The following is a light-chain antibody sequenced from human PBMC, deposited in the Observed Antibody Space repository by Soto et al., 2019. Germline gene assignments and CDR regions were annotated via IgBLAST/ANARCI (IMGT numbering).Light chain of an antibody. CDR1: QSVSSY. Sequence: EIVLTQSPATLSLSPGERATLSCRASQSVSSYLAWYQQKPGQAPRILIYAASNRATGIPARFSGSGSGTDFTLTISRLEPEDFAVYYCQQRTNSPLTFGGGTKVDIK. J-gene: IGKJ4*01. CDR3: QQRTNSPLT. CDR2: AAS. V-gene: IGKV3-11*01.